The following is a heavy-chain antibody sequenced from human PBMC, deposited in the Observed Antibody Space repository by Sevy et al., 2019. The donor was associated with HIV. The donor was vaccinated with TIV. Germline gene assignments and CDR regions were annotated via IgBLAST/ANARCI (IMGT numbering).Heavy chain of an antibody. CDR3: ANAYSGSYSHSYLYALDV. V-gene: IGHV3-30*18. D-gene: IGHD1-26*01. CDR1: GFSFSYYG. Sequence: GGSLRLSCIGSGFSFSYYGIHWVRQSPGKGLDWVALISHDGINEYYADSVKGRFTISRDNSKNTVCLEMNNLRNEDTAIYFCANAYSGSYSHSYLYALDVWGQGTTVTVSS. J-gene: IGHJ6*02. CDR2: ISHDGINE.